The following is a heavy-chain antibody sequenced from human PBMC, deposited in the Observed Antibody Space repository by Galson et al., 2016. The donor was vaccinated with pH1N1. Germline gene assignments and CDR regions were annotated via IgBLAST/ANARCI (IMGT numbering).Heavy chain of an antibody. J-gene: IGHJ4*02. V-gene: IGHV3-7*03. CDR1: GFTLSNFW. Sequence: SLRLSCAASGFTLSNFWMSWVRQAPGKGLEWVAHINQGGSERHYVDSVKGRFTISRDNAKNSMYLQMNSLRAEDTAVYYCVRKIGGDSSYWGQGVLVTVSS. D-gene: IGHD2-21*02. CDR3: VRKIGGDSSY. CDR2: INQGGSER.